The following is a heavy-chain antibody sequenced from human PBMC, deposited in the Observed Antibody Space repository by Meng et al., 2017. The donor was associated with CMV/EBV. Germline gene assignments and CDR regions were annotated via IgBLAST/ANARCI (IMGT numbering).Heavy chain of an antibody. CDR1: GFTFSGSA. V-gene: IGHV3-73*01. D-gene: IGHD2-2*01. CDR3: TRASFSRYCSSTSCYYGMDV. CDR2: IRSKANSYAT. J-gene: IGHJ6*02. Sequence: LTGAASGFTFSGSAMHWVRQASGKGLEWVGRIRSKANSYATAYAASVKGRFTISRDDSKNTAYLQMNSLKTEDTAVYYCTRASFSRYCSSTSCYYGMDVWGQGTTVTVSS.